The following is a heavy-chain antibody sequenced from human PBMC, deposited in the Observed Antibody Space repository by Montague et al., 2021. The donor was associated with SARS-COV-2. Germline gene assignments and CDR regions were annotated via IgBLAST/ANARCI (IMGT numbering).Heavy chain of an antibody. CDR1: GDSVWSNTAA. J-gene: IGHJ4*02. V-gene: IGHV6-1*01. D-gene: IGHD1-1*01. Sequence: CAISGDSVWSNTAAWNWVRQSLSGGREWLGRTNYRSKWTSDYATXVEGRISIYPDTSKNQFFLHLRSVTPEDTGVYYCVRDTGSAQAGFDAWGQGTRATVSS. CDR3: VRDTGSAQAGFDA. CDR2: TNYRSKWTS.